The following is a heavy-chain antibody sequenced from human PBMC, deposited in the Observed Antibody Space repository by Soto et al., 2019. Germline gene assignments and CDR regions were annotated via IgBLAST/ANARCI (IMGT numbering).Heavy chain of an antibody. D-gene: IGHD5-18*01. Sequence: SETLSLTCAVSGGSISSGGYSWSWIRQPPGKGLEWIGYIYHSGSTYYNPSLKSRVTISVDRSKNQFSLKLSSVTAADTAVYYCARVVDTAMVNWFDPWGQGTLGTVSA. CDR3: ARVVDTAMVNWFDP. J-gene: IGHJ5*02. V-gene: IGHV4-30-2*01. CDR2: IYHSGST. CDR1: GGSISSGGYS.